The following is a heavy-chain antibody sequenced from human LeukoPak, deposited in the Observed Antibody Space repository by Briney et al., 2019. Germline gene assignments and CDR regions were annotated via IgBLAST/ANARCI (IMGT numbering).Heavy chain of an antibody. V-gene: IGHV3-30*01. D-gene: IGHD3-10*01. CDR2: TSYDGSNK. Sequence: GGSLRLSCAASGFTFSNYWMTWARQAPGKGLEWVAVTSYDGSNKYYADSVKGRFTISRDNSKNTLYLQMTSLRAEDTAVYYCARQYYYGSGSYIGYWGQGTLVTVSS. CDR3: ARQYYYGSGSYIGY. J-gene: IGHJ4*02. CDR1: GFTFSNYW.